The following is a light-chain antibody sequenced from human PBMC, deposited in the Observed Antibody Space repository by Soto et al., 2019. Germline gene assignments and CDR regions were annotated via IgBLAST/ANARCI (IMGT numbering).Light chain of an antibody. J-gene: IGKJ1*01. CDR1: QTVSSN. CDR2: GAS. Sequence: EIVMTQSPATLSVSPGESATLSCRASQTVSSNLAWYQQKPGQAPRLLIYGASPRATGIPARFSGSGSGTEFTLTISSPQSEDFAVYYCQQYNNWPRTFGQGTKV. CDR3: QQYNNWPRT. V-gene: IGKV3-15*01.